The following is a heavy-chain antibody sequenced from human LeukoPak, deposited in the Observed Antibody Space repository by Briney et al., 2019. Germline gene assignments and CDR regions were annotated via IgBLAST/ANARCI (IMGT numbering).Heavy chain of an antibody. V-gene: IGHV3-33*01. CDR1: GFTFSSYG. Sequence: PGGSLRLSCAASGFTFSSYGMRWVRQAPGKGLEWVAVIWYDGSNKYYADSVKGRFTISRDNSRNTVYLQMNSLRAEDTAAYYCARWGDGKRFDYWGQGTLVTVSS. CDR2: IWYDGSNK. J-gene: IGHJ4*02. CDR3: ARWGDGKRFDY. D-gene: IGHD2-21*02.